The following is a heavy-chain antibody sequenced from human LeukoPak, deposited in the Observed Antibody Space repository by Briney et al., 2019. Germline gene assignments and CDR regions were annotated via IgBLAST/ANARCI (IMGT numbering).Heavy chain of an antibody. CDR1: GYSISSGYY. Sequence: SETLSLTCTVSGYSISSGYYWGWIRQPPGKGLEWIGSIYYSGSTYYNPSLKSRVTISVDTSKNQFSLKLSSVTAADTAVYYCARDEPRSSGRDVFDTWGQGTMVTVSS. V-gene: IGHV4-38-2*02. CDR3: ARDEPRSSGRDVFDT. D-gene: IGHD3-22*01. J-gene: IGHJ3*02. CDR2: IYYSGST.